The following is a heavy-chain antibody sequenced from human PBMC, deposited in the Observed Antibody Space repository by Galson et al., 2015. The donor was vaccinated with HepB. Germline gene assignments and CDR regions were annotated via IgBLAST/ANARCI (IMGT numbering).Heavy chain of an antibody. CDR3: AKADSYYDFCSDS. CDR2: ISYDGSNK. D-gene: IGHD3-3*01. V-gene: IGHV3-30*04. CDR1: GFTFSSYA. J-gene: IGHJ4*02. Sequence: SLRLSCAASGFTFSSYAMHWVRQAPGKGLEWVAVISYDGSNKYYADSVKGRFTISRDNSKNTLYLQMNSLRGEDTSVYYCAKADSYYDFCSDSWGQGTLVTVPS.